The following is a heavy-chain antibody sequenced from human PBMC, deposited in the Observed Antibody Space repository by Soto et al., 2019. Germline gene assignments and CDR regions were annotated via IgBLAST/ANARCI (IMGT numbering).Heavy chain of an antibody. V-gene: IGHV3-23*01. CDR3: AKDRDYPRDQFHY. CDR2: ISANGQGI. CDR1: GFTFTYYA. D-gene: IGHD2-2*01. J-gene: IGHJ4*02. Sequence: PGGSLRLSCTASGFTFTYYAFSWVRQAPGKGLEWVSAISANGQGIYYADSARGRFTISRDNSKNTVFLHLASPRAEDTAVYYCAKDRDYPRDQFHYWGQGTLVTVS.